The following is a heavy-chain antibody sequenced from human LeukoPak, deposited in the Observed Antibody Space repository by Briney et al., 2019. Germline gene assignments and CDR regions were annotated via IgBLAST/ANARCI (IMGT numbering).Heavy chain of an antibody. D-gene: IGHD3-9*01. CDR2: ISYDGSNE. V-gene: IGHV3-30-3*01. Sequence: GGSLRLSCAASGFTFSSYNMNWVRQAPGKGLEWVAVISYDGSNEYYADSVKGRFTISRDNSENTLYVQMNSLRAEDTAVYYCARDRGRYFDWSGDSWGQGTLVTVSS. J-gene: IGHJ4*02. CDR1: GFTFSSYN. CDR3: ARDRGRYFDWSGDS.